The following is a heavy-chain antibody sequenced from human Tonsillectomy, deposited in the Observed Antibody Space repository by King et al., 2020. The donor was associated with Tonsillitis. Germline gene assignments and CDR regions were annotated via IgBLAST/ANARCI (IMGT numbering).Heavy chain of an antibody. J-gene: IGHJ3*02. Sequence: VQLVESGGGVVQPGRSLRLSCAASGFTFSNYGMHWVRQAPGKGLEWVAVISYDGSNKYYADSVKGRFTISRDNSKNTLYLQMNSLRAEDTAVYYCARALDPVYALGRVGYDALDIWGQGTMVTVSS. D-gene: IGHD3-10*01. CDR2: ISYDGSNK. CDR3: ARALDPVYALGRVGYDALDI. CDR1: GFTFSNYG. V-gene: IGHV3-30*03.